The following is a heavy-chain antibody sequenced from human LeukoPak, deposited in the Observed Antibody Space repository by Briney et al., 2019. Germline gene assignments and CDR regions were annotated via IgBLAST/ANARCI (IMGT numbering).Heavy chain of an antibody. J-gene: IGHJ5*02. CDR2: ISYDGSNK. V-gene: IGHV3-30*18. D-gene: IGHD3-10*01. Sequence: PGGSLRLSCAASGFTFGSYGMHWDRQAPGKGLEWVAVISYDGSNKYYADSVKGRFTISRDNSKNTLYLQMNSLRAEDTAVYYCAKGYYYGSVSSPWFDPWGQGTLVTVSS. CDR3: AKGYYYGSVSSPWFDP. CDR1: GFTFGSYG.